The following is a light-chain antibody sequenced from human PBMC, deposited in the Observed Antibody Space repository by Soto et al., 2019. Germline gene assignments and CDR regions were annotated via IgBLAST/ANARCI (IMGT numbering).Light chain of an antibody. V-gene: IGLV2-14*01. J-gene: IGLJ3*02. CDR1: SSDVGDYDY. CDR3: SSYTNSNTWV. CDR2: EVR. Sequence: QSALTQPASVSGSPGQSITLSCTGTSSDVGDYDYVSWYQQHPGKAPKLMIYEVRNRPSGVSNRFSGSKSGNTASLAISGLQAEDEANYYCSSYTNSNTWVFGGGTKLTVL.